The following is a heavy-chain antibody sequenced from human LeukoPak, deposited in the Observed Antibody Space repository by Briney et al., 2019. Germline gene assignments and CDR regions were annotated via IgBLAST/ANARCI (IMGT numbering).Heavy chain of an antibody. CDR1: GYTFTTYN. V-gene: IGHV1-18*01. Sequence: GASVKVSCKASGYTFTTYNINWVRQAPGQGLEWMGWISGYNGNTNYAQKLQGRVTMTTDTSTSTAYMELRSLKSDDTAVYYCAKVTVGYGGPFDIWGQGTMVTVSS. J-gene: IGHJ3*02. CDR2: ISGYNGNT. D-gene: IGHD4-23*01. CDR3: AKVTVGYGGPFDI.